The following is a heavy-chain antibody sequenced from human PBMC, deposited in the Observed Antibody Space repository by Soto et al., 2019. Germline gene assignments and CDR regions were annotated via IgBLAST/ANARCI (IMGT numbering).Heavy chain of an antibody. CDR2: MNPNSGNT. Sequence: ASVKGSCKASGYNFTSYDVNWVRQATGQRLEWMGWMNPNSGNTAFAEKFQGRVTMIRDTPISTAYMELSGLTSEDTAVYYCARYPYTSYCSDGSCSYDAFDIWGQGTVVTVSS. CDR1: GYNFTSYD. J-gene: IGHJ3*02. CDR3: ARYPYTSYCSDGSCSYDAFDI. V-gene: IGHV1-8*01. D-gene: IGHD2-15*01.